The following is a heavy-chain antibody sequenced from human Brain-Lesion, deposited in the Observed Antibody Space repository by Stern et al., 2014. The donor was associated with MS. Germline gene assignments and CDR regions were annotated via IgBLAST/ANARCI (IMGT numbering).Heavy chain of an antibody. CDR2: IFNSGTP. CDR1: GGSISSGGYY. V-gene: IGHV4-61*02. J-gene: IGHJ6*02. Sequence: VQLVESGPGLVKPSQTLSLSCTVSGGSISSGGYYWSWLRQPAGKGLEWIGRIFNSGTPSYNPSLKSRVTISIDTSKNQFSLRLNSMTAADTAVYYCARGRVVPGFQYYATDVWGQGTTVIVSS. D-gene: IGHD2-2*01. CDR3: ARGRVVPGFQYYATDV.